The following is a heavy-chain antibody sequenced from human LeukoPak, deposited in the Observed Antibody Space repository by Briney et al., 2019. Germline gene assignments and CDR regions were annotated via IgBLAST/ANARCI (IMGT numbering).Heavy chain of an antibody. V-gene: IGHV3-53*01. CDR3: ASRATVTTDRFWFDP. CDR2: IYSGGST. CDR1: GFTVSTNY. J-gene: IGHJ5*02. Sequence: GSLRLSCAASGFTVSTNYMSWVRQTPGKGLEWVSVIYSGGSTYYADSVKGRFAISRDNSKNTLYLQMISLRAEDTAVYYCASRATVTTDRFWFDPWGQGTLVTVSS. D-gene: IGHD4-11*01.